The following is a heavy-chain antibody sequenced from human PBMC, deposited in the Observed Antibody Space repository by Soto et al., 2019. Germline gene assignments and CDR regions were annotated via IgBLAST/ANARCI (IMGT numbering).Heavy chain of an antibody. Sequence: SETLSLTCTVSGGSISSSSYYWGWIRQPPGKGLEWIGSIYYSGSTYYNPSPKSRVTISVHTSKNQFSLKLSSVTAADTAVYYCARWAFGGETRYYYYYYGMDVWGQGTTVTVSS. CDR1: GGSISSSSYY. CDR3: ARWAFGGETRYYYYYYGMDV. J-gene: IGHJ6*02. CDR2: IYYSGST. D-gene: IGHD3-10*01. V-gene: IGHV4-39*01.